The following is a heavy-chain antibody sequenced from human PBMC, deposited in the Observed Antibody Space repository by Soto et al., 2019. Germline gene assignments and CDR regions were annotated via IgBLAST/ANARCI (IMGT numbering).Heavy chain of an antibody. CDR2: IYHSGST. D-gene: IGHD5-18*01. CDR1: GGSISNSNW. V-gene: IGHV4-4*02. J-gene: IGHJ4*02. Sequence: QVQLQESGPGLVKPSGTLSLTCAVSGGSISNSNWWSWVRQPPGKGLEWIGNIYHSGSTNYNPSLKSRVPISIDTSNTQFSLKLSSVTAADTSVYYCARVRHNYGYFDFDYWGQGTLVTVSS. CDR3: ARVRHNYGYFDFDY.